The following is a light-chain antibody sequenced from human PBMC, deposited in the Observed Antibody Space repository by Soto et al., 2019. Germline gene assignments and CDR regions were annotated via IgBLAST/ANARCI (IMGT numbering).Light chain of an antibody. Sequence: QSALTQPASVSGSPGQSITISCTGTSSDVGGYNYVSWYRQHPGKAPKLILYDVSDRPSGVSTRFSGSRSGNTASLTISGLQAEDEADYYCSAYSSTNTLGVFGGGTQLTVL. CDR1: SSDVGGYNY. J-gene: IGLJ7*01. V-gene: IGLV2-14*01. CDR2: DVS. CDR3: SAYSSTNTLGV.